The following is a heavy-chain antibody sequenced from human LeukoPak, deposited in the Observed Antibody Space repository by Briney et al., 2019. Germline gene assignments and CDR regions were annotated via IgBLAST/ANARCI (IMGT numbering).Heavy chain of an antibody. Sequence: ASVKVSCKASGGTFSSYAISWVRQAPGQGLEWMGGIIPIFGTANYAQKFQGRVTITADESTSTAYMELSSLRSEDTAVYYCARCPGKAYSNRFFPPYYYYMDVWGKGTTVTVSS. V-gene: IGHV1-69*13. CDR1: GGTFSSYA. CDR3: ARCPGKAYSNRFFPPYYYYMDV. J-gene: IGHJ6*03. CDR2: IIPIFGTA. D-gene: IGHD4-11*01.